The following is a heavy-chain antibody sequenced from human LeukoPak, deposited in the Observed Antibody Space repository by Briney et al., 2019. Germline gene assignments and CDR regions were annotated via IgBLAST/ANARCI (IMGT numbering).Heavy chain of an antibody. V-gene: IGHV1-8*01. CDR2: MNPKSGNT. D-gene: IGHD3-16*02. Sequence: ASVKVSCKASGYTFTSYDINWVRQAPGQGLEWMGWMNPKSGNTGYAQKFQGSVTMTRNTSISTAYMELSSLRSEDTAVYYCARVTFGGVVADFDYWGQGTLVTVSS. CDR3: ARVTFGGVVADFDY. J-gene: IGHJ4*02. CDR1: GYTFTSYD.